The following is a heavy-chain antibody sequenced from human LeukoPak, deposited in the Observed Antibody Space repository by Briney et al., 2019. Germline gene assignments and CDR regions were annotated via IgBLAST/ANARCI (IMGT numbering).Heavy chain of an antibody. CDR3: ARVGWGLYFPNSYFDY. D-gene: IGHD3-9*01. J-gene: IGHJ4*03. Sequence: PSETLSLTCAVSGGSISSSNWWSWVRQPPGKGLEWIGEIYHSGSTNYNPSLKSRVTISVDKSKNQFSLKLSSVAAADTAVYYCARVGWGLYFPNSYFDYWGQGTTVTVSS. CDR2: IYHSGST. V-gene: IGHV4-4*02. CDR1: GGSISSSNW.